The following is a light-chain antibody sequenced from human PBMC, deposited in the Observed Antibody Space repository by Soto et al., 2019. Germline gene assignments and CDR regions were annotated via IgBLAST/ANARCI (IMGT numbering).Light chain of an antibody. V-gene: IGKV3-20*01. CDR1: QSVSSSY. J-gene: IGKJ5*01. CDR3: QQYGSSPFT. Sequence: EIVLTQSPGTLSPSPGERATLSCRASQSVSSSYLAWYQQKPGQAPRLLIYGASSRATGIPDRFSGSGSGTDFTLTISRLEPEDFAVYYCQQYGSSPFTFGQGTRLEIK. CDR2: GAS.